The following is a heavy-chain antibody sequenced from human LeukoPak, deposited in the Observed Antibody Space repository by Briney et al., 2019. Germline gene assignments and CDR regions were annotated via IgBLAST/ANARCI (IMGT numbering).Heavy chain of an antibody. J-gene: IGHJ6*03. D-gene: IGHD6-19*01. Sequence: GGSLSRTASASTFTFNDNYWTWISQAPGKGLEWVSYMNSTGTTIYYADSVRCRLTFSRDNAKKSLYLQMSSLRAEDTAVYYCARLEQFHRGCFYYYMDVWGKGTTVTVSS. CDR3: ARLEQFHRGCFYYYMDV. V-gene: IGHV3-11*01. CDR2: MNSTGTTI. CDR1: TFTFNDNY.